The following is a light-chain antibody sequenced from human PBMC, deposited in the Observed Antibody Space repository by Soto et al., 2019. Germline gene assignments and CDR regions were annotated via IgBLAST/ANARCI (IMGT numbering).Light chain of an antibody. J-gene: IGKJ2*01. CDR1: QSIRYY. CDR2: AAS. Sequence: DIQMTQSPSSLSASVGDRVTITCRASQSIRYYLTWYQQKPGKAPKLLIYAASSLQSGVPSRFSGSGSGTDFTLTISSLQPEDFATYYCQQSYSTPQNTFGQGTKLEIK. V-gene: IGKV1-39*01. CDR3: QQSYSTPQNT.